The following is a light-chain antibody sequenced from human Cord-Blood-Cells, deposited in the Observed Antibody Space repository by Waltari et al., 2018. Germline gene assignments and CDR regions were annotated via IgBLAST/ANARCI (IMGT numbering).Light chain of an antibody. J-gene: IGKJ3*01. CDR1: QSSRSY. CDR3: QQSYSTPFT. Sequence: DIQLTQSPSSRSASVGDRVTITCRASQSSRSYLNWYQQKPVKAPKLLIYAASSLQSGVPSRFSGSGSGTDFTLTISSLQPEDFATYYCQQSYSTPFTFGPGTKVDIK. CDR2: AAS. V-gene: IGKV1-39*01.